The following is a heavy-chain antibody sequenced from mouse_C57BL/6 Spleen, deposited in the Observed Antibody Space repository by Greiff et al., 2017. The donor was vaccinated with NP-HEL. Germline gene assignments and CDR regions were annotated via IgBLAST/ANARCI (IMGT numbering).Heavy chain of an antibody. D-gene: IGHD1-1*01. CDR1: GFNIKDYY. Sequence: EVQGVESGAELVKPGASVKLSCTASGFNIKDYYMHWVKQRTEQGLEWIGRIDPEDGETKYAPKFQGKATITADTTSNTAYLQLSSLTSEDTAVYYCARGYYGSSPFAYWGQGTLVTVSA. J-gene: IGHJ3*01. CDR2: IDPEDGET. V-gene: IGHV14-2*01. CDR3: ARGYYGSSPFAY.